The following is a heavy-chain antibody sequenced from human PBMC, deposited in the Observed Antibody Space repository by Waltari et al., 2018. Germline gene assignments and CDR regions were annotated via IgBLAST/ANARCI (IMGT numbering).Heavy chain of an antibody. D-gene: IGHD3-22*01. CDR1: GFTFSSYA. CDR3: AKVHEYYYDSSGY. V-gene: IGHV3-23*01. Sequence: EVQLLESGGGLVQPGGSLRLSCAASGFTFSSYAMSWVRQAPGKGLEWVSAISGSGGSTYYADSGKGRCTSARDNSKNTLYLQMNSLRAEDTAGYYCAKVHEYYYDSSGYWGQGTLVTVSS. J-gene: IGHJ4*02. CDR2: ISGSGGST.